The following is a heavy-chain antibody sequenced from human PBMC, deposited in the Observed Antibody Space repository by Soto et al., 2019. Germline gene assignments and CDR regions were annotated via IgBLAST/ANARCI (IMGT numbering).Heavy chain of an antibody. CDR1: GVSISSGDYY. J-gene: IGHJ4*02. CDR2: IYYSGST. Sequence: SETLSLTCTVSGVSISSGDYYWSWIRQPPGKGLEWIGYIYYSGSTYYNPSLKSRVTISVDTSKNQFSLKLSSVTAADTAVYYCASASDYYDSSGYPNPFDYWGQGTLVTVS. D-gene: IGHD3-22*01. V-gene: IGHV4-30-4*01. CDR3: ASASDYYDSSGYPNPFDY.